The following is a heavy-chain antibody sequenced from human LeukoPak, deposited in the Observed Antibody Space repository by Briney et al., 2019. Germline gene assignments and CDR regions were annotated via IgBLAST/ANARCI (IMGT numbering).Heavy chain of an antibody. Sequence: PSQTLSLTCTVSGGSISSGDYYWSWIRQPPGKGLEWIGYVYYNGNTGYNPSLKGRVTISLDTSKNQFSLILSSVTAADTAVYYCARSTTTVLKDWGQGTLVTVSS. CDR2: VYYNGNT. V-gene: IGHV4-61*08. D-gene: IGHD4-23*01. CDR1: GGSISSGDYY. CDR3: ARSTTTVLKD. J-gene: IGHJ4*02.